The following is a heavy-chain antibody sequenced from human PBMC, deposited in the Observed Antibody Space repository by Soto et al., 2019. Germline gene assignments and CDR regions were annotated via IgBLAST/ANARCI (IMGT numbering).Heavy chain of an antibody. Sequence: SETLSLTCAVYGGSFSGCYWSWIRQPPGKGLEWIGEINHSGSTNYNPSLKSRVTISVDTSKNQFSLKLSSVTAADTAVYYCARGGLKRCSGGSCYSYYYYGMDVWGQGTTVTVSS. CDR1: GGSFSGCY. CDR3: ARGGLKRCSGGSCYSYYYYGMDV. V-gene: IGHV4-34*01. J-gene: IGHJ6*02. D-gene: IGHD2-15*01. CDR2: INHSGST.